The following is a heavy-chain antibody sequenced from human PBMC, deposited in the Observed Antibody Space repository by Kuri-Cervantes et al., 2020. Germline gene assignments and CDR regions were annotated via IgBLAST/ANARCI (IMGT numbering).Heavy chain of an antibody. CDR1: GYTFTGYY. CDR2: INPNSGGT. J-gene: IGHJ6*03. CDR3: AGGWYYYYYYMDV. Sequence: ASVKVSCKASGYTFTGYYMHWVRQAPGQGLEWMGWINPNSGGTNYAQKFQGRVTMTRDTSISTAYMELRSLRSDDTAVYYCAGGWYYYYYYMDVWGKGTTVTVSS. V-gene: IGHV1-2*02.